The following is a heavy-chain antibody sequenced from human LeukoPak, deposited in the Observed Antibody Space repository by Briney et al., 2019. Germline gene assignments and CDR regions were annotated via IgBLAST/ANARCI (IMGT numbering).Heavy chain of an antibody. V-gene: IGHV4-59*12. CDR1: GGSISSYY. CDR3: ARSSSSPGFDP. D-gene: IGHD2-2*01. J-gene: IGHJ5*02. CDR2: IYHSGST. Sequence: SETLSLTCTVSGGSISSYYWSWIRQPPGKGLEWIGYIYHSGSTYYNPSLKSRVTISVDRSKNQFSLKLSSVTAADTAVYYCARSSSSPGFDPWGQGTLVTVSS.